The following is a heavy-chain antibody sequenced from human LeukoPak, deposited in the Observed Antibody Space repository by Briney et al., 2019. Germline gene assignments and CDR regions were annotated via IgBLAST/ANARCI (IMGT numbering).Heavy chain of an antibody. CDR3: ARRKYYYDSSGYSYYFDY. Sequence: GGSLRLSCAASGFTFDDYNMSWGRQDPGRGLEWGSGVNWNGGSTGYVHSVKGRFTISRDNAKNSLYLQMNSLRAEDSAFYYCARRKYYYDSSGYSYYFDYWGQGTLVTVSS. V-gene: IGHV3-20*04. J-gene: IGHJ4*01. CDR1: GFTFDDYN. D-gene: IGHD3-22*01. CDR2: VNWNGGST.